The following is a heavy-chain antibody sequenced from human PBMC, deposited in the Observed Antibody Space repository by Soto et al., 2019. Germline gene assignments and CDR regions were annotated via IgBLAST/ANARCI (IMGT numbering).Heavy chain of an antibody. CDR3: GSSYYDILTGYYTFDY. Sequence: SETLSLTCTVSGGSISSYYWSWIRQPPGKGLEWIGYIYYSGSTNYNPSLKSRVTISVDTSKNQFSLKLSSVTAADTAVYYCGSSYYDILTGYYTFDYWGQGTLVTVSS. V-gene: IGHV4-59*08. CDR1: GGSISSYY. D-gene: IGHD3-9*01. J-gene: IGHJ4*02. CDR2: IYYSGST.